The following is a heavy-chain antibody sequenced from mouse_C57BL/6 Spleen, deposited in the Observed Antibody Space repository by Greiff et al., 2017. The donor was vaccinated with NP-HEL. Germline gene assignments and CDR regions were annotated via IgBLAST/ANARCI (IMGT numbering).Heavy chain of an antibody. Sequence: VQLQQSVAELVRPGASVKLSCTASGFNIKNTYMHWVKQRPEQGLEWIGRIDPANGNTKYAPKFQGKATITADTSSNTAYLQLSSLTSEDTAIYYCAIYYDYGDPYYYAMDYWGQGTTVTVSS. D-gene: IGHD2-4*01. J-gene: IGHJ4*01. CDR2: IDPANGNT. CDR3: AIYYDYGDPYYYAMDY. CDR1: GFNIKNTY. V-gene: IGHV14-3*01.